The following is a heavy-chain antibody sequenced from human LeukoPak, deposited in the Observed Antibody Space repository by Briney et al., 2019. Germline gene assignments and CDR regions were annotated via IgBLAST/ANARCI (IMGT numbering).Heavy chain of an antibody. Sequence: PGGSLRLSCTASGFTFGDYAMSWVRQAPGKGLEWVGFIRSKAYGGTTEYAASVKGRFTISRDDSKSIAYLQMNSLKTEDTAVYYCTRVAIAVAYFDYWGQGTLVTVSS. J-gene: IGHJ4*02. CDR1: GFTFGDYA. D-gene: IGHD6-19*01. V-gene: IGHV3-49*04. CDR2: IRSKAYGGTT. CDR3: TRVAIAVAYFDY.